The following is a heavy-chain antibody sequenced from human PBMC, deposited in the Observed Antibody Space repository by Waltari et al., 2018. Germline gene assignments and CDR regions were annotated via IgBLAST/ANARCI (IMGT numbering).Heavy chain of an antibody. J-gene: IGHJ4*02. CDR2: IYTSGST. CDR3: ARVRVGPTRTTFDY. V-gene: IGHV4-61*02. Sequence: QVQLHESGPGLFKPSQTLSLTCPVSGGSISRGSYYWTWIRQPAGKGREWIGRIYTSGSTNYNPSLKSRVTISVDTSKNQFSLKLSSVTAADTAVYYCARVRVGPTRTTFDYWGQGTLVTVSS. D-gene: IGHD1-1*01. CDR1: GGSISRGSYY.